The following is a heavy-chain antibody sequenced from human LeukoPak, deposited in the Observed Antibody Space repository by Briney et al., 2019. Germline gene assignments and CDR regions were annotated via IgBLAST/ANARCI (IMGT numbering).Heavy chain of an antibody. CDR1: GFSFSSDL. J-gene: IGHJ6*04. V-gene: IGHV3-7*03. CDR2: IMQDGSEK. CDR3: PRVPGSTRYGSSSSCYGGHYGLDV. Sequence: GGALRLSCAASGFSFSSDLKCCVRQAPPGGREWVANIMQDGSEKYYVHSVKGRFTISRDNAKNSLYLQMNRLRAEAKAVYYCPRVPGSTRYGSSSSCYGGHYGLDVWGEGPTLTVSS. D-gene: IGHD2-2*01.